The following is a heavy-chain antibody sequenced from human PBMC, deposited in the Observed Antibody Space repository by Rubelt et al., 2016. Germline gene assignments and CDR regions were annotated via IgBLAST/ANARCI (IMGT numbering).Heavy chain of an antibody. CDR2: ISAYNGNT. CDR1: GYTFTSYG. CDR3: ARDPLPVRGVIMTPTH. Sequence: QVQLVQSGAEVKKPGASVKVSCKASGYTFTSYGISWVRQAPGQGLEWMGRISAYNGNTNYAQKLQGRVTMTTDTSTSTAYMELRSLRSDDTAVDYWARDPLPVRGVIMTPTHWGQGTLVTVSS. D-gene: IGHD3-10*01. V-gene: IGHV1-18*01. J-gene: IGHJ4*02.